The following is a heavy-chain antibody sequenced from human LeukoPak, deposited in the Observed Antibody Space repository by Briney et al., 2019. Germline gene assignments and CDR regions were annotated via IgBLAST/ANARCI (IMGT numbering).Heavy chain of an antibody. CDR3: ARANIVVVPAAMNLEWFDP. J-gene: IGHJ5*02. CDR1: GGSISSYY. V-gene: IGHV4-59*01. CDR2: IYYGGST. D-gene: IGHD2-2*01. Sequence: SETLSLTCTVSGGSISSYYWSWIRQPPGKGLEWIGYIYYGGSTNYNPSLKSRVTISVDTSKNQFSLKLSSVTAADTAVYYCARANIVVVPAAMNLEWFDPWGQGTLVTVSS.